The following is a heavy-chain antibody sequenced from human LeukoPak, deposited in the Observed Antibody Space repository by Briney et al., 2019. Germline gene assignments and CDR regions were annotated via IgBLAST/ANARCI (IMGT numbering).Heavy chain of an antibody. CDR2: ISAYNGNT. Sequence: ASVKVSCKASGYTLTKLGINWVRQAPGQGLEWMGWISAYNGNTNYAQKLQGRVTMTTDTSTSTAYMELRSLRSDDTAVYYSAIGMGLYNLNDAGFDYWGQGTLVTVSS. CDR3: AIGMGLYNLNDAGFDY. J-gene: IGHJ4*02. CDR1: GYTLTKLG. D-gene: IGHD1-1*01. V-gene: IGHV1-18*01.